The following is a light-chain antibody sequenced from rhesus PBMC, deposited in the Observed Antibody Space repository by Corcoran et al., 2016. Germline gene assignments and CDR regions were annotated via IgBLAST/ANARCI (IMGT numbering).Light chain of an antibody. Sequence: DIQMTQSPSSLSASVGDTVTITCRASQSVSTWLAWYQQKPGKAPRLLFYMASLLHSGFPSRFGGSGSGTDFTLTINSLQSEDFATYFCQQYSSSPPTFGGGTKV. J-gene: IGKJ4*01. CDR1: QSVSTW. CDR2: MAS. CDR3: QQYSSSPPT. V-gene: IGKV1-22*01.